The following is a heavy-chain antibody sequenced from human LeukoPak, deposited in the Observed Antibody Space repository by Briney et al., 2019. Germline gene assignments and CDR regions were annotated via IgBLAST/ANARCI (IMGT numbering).Heavy chain of an antibody. Sequence: MASETLSLTCTVSGGSISSYYWSWIRQPAGKGLEWIGRIYTSGSTNYNPSLKSRVTMSVDTSKNQFSLKLSSVTAADTVVYYCARGVWFGESRDMDVWGKGTTVTISS. CDR2: IYTSGST. CDR3: ARGVWFGESRDMDV. CDR1: GGSISSYY. D-gene: IGHD3-10*01. J-gene: IGHJ6*03. V-gene: IGHV4-4*07.